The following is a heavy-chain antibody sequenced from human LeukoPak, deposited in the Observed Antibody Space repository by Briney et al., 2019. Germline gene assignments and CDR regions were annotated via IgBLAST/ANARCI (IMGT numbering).Heavy chain of an antibody. CDR1: GRSITNRNW. J-gene: IGHJ5*02. V-gene: IGHV4-4*02. D-gene: IGHD3-22*01. CDR3: ARDRYYYDSSSYYYRFDP. Sequence: SETLSLTCTISGRSITNRNWWSSVRPPPGKGLEWIGEIYHTGINKYSPSLKSRVTISVDKSNNQFSLNVTSVTAADTAVYYCARDRYYYDSSSYYYRFDPWGQGTLVTVSS. CDR2: IYHTGIN.